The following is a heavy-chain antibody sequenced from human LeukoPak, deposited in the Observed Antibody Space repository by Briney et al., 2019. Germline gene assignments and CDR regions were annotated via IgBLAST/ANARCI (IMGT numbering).Heavy chain of an antibody. J-gene: IGHJ4*02. CDR2: IRDSGVGT. V-gene: IGHV3-23*01. D-gene: IGHD3-22*01. Sequence: GGSLRLSCAASEFTFSNYAMTWVRQAPGKGPEWVSVIRDSGVGTYYADSVKGRFTISRDNSKNTLYLQMNSLRAEDTAVYYCAKNAPYYYDSSRYYWGYFDYWGQGTLVTVSS. CDR1: EFTFSNYA. CDR3: AKNAPYYYDSSRYYWGYFDY.